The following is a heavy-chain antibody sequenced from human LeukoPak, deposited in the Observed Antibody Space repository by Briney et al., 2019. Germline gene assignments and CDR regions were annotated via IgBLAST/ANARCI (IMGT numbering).Heavy chain of an antibody. Sequence: ASVKVSCKASGYTFTNYAMNWVRQAPGQGLEWMGWINTNTGNPTYAQGFTGRFVFSLDTSVSTAYLQISSLKAEDTAVYYCARSIVSSSWYPAEVDYWGQGTLVTVSS. V-gene: IGHV7-4-1*02. CDR1: GYTFTNYA. J-gene: IGHJ4*02. CDR3: ARSIVSSSWYPAEVDY. D-gene: IGHD6-13*01. CDR2: INTNTGNP.